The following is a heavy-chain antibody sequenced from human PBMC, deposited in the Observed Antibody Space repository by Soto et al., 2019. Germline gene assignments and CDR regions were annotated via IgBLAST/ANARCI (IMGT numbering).Heavy chain of an antibody. Sequence: GASVKVSCKASGYSFPSHGIGWVRQAPGQGLEWMGWITTFNGNTNYAKKFQERVTMTADTSTSTVYMELRSLRYDDTAVYFCATLPPYYFDTSGYFLEDWGQGTLVTVSS. CDR3: ATLPPYYFDTSGYFLED. D-gene: IGHD3-22*01. CDR2: ITTFNGNT. V-gene: IGHV1-18*01. CDR1: GYSFPSHG. J-gene: IGHJ4*02.